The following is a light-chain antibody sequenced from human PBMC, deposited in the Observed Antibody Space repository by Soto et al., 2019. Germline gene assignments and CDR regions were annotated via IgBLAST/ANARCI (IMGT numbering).Light chain of an antibody. CDR3: QKYNSAPRT. CDR1: QGISNY. CDR2: AAS. V-gene: IGKV1-27*01. Sequence: DIQMTQSPSSLSASVGDRVTITCRASQGISNYLAWYQQKPGKVPKLLIYAASTLQAGVPSRFSGSGSGTDFTLTISSLQTEDVATYYCQKYNSAPRTCGQGTRLESK. J-gene: IGKJ5*01.